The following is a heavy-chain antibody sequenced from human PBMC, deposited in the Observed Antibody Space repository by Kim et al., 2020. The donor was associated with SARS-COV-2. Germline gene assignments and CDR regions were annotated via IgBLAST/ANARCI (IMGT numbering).Heavy chain of an antibody. Sequence: GGSLRLSCGASGFSFGLYALHWVRQAPGKGLQWVAVISYDGSNIKYADSVKGRFTISRDNSKNTLYLQMNSLRIEDTAVYYCAREQDYGSRTGWFDSWGQGTLLTVSS. CDR2: ISYDGSNI. CDR3: AREQDYGSRTGWFDS. J-gene: IGHJ5*01. CDR1: GFSFGLYA. V-gene: IGHV3-30*01. D-gene: IGHD3-10*01.